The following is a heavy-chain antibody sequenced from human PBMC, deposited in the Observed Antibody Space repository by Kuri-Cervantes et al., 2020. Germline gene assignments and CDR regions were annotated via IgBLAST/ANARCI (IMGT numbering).Heavy chain of an antibody. CDR3: ARSPDSSDPIQTYYFDY. CDR2: FDPEDGET. J-gene: IGHJ4*02. Sequence: ASVKVSCKVSGYTLTELSMHWVRQAPGKGLESMGGFDPEDGETIYAQKFQGRVTMTEDTSTSTAYMELRSLRSDDTAVYYCARSPDSSDPIQTYYFDYWGQGTLVTVSS. V-gene: IGHV1-24*01. D-gene: IGHD3-22*01. CDR1: GYTLTELS.